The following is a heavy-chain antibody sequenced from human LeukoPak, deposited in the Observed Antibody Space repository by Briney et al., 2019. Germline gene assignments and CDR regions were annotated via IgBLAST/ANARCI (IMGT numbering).Heavy chain of an antibody. D-gene: IGHD2-2*02. CDR3: ATDLRCSSTSCYTWSWDY. J-gene: IGHJ4*02. CDR1: GYTLTELS. Sequence: ASVTVSCTVSGYTLTELSMHWVRQAPGKGLEWMGGFDPEDGETIYAQKFQGRVTMTEDTSTDTAYMELSSLRSEDTAVYYCATDLRCSSTSCYTWSWDYWGQGTLVTVSS. CDR2: FDPEDGET. V-gene: IGHV1-24*01.